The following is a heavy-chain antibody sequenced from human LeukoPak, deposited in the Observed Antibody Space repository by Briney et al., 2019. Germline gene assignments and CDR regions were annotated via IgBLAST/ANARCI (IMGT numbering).Heavy chain of an antibody. CDR1: GYTFTGYY. V-gene: IGHV1-2*02. CDR3: AGDPTRAGYYDSSGFDY. Sequence: ASVKVSCTASGYTFTGYYMHWVRQAPGQGLEWMGWINPNSGGTNYAQTFQGRVTMTRDTSISTAYMELSRLRSDDTAVYYCAGDPTRAGYYDSSGFDYWGQGTLVTVSS. J-gene: IGHJ4*02. CDR2: INPNSGGT. D-gene: IGHD3-22*01.